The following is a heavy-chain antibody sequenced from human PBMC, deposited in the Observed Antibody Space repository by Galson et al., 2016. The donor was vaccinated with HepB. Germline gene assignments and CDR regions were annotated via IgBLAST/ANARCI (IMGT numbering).Heavy chain of an antibody. Sequence: SLRLSCAASGSNYGMHRVRQAPGKGLEWVALIWYDGSYKYYADSVKGRFTISRDTSKNTVYLQVDSLRDDDTAVYYCVTWLQVHFDHWGRGILVTVSS. CDR3: VTWLQVHFDH. D-gene: IGHD6-19*01. CDR2: IWYDGSYK. V-gene: IGHV3-33*01. CDR1: GSNYG. J-gene: IGHJ4*02.